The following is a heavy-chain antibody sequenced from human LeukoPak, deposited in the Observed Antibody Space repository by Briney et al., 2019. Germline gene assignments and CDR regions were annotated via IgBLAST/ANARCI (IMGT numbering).Heavy chain of an antibody. CDR3: ARVLRYCSGGNCYSGGLGYMDV. CDR1: GFTFSDYN. D-gene: IGHD2-15*01. Sequence: GGSLRLSCAASGFTFSDYNMRWIRQAPGKGLEWVSSISRSGSTKYYADSVKGRFTISRYNAKNSLFLQMNSLRAEDTAVYYCARVLRYCSGGNCYSGGLGYMDVWGKGTTVTISS. V-gene: IGHV3-11*01. CDR2: ISRSGSTK. J-gene: IGHJ6*03.